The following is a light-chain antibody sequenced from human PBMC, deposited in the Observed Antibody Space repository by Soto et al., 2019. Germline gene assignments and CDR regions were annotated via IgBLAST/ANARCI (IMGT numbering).Light chain of an antibody. CDR2: EAS. CDR3: QQYDRFSWT. CDR1: QTISSW. V-gene: IGKV1-5*01. Sequence: DIQMTQSPSTLSASVGDRVTITCRASQTISSWLAWYQQKPGKAPKLLIYEASYLQSGVPSRFSGSGSGTEFTLTISSLQPDDFATYYCQQYDRFSWTFGQGTQVEIK. J-gene: IGKJ1*01.